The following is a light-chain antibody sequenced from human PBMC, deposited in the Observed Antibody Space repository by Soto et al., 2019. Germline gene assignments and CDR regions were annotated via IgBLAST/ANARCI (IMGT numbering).Light chain of an antibody. CDR1: SSDVGSYNL. V-gene: IGLV2-23*02. J-gene: IGLJ3*02. Sequence: QSALTQPASVSGSPGQSITISCTGTSSDVGSYNLVSWYQHHPGKAPKLMIFEVTKRPSGVSDRFSGSKSGNMASLTISGLQAEDEADYYCCSFADSSTWVFGGGTKLTVL. CDR3: CSFADSSTWV. CDR2: EVT.